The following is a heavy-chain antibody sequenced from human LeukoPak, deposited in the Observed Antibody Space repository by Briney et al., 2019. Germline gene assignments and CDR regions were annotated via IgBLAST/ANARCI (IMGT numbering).Heavy chain of an antibody. J-gene: IGHJ4*02. D-gene: IGHD1-26*01. CDR1: GFTFSSYA. CDR2: ISGSGGST. CDR3: AKVEPPPVRSYYEAPDY. Sequence: PGGSLRLSCAASGFTFSSYAMSWVRQAPGKGLEWVSVISGSGGSTYYADSVKGRFTISRDNSKNTLYLQMNSLRAEDTAVYYCAKVEPPPVRSYYEAPDYWGQGTLVTVSS. V-gene: IGHV3-23*01.